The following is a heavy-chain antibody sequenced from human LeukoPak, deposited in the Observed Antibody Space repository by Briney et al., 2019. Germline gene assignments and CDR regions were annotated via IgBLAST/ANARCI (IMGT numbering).Heavy chain of an antibody. Sequence: PSETLSLTCTVSGGSISSYYWSWIRPPPGKGLEWIGEINHGGSTNYNPSLKSRVTISVDTSKNQFSLKLSSVTAADTAVYYCARGGDILTGYQPLDYWGQGTLVTVSS. V-gene: IGHV4-34*01. J-gene: IGHJ4*02. CDR2: INHGGST. CDR3: ARGGDILTGYQPLDY. D-gene: IGHD3-9*01. CDR1: GGSISSYY.